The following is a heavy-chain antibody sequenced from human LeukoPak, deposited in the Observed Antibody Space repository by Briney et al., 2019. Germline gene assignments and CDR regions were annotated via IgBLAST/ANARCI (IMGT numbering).Heavy chain of an antibody. CDR3: ARFYFGAVSRQDY. J-gene: IGHJ4*02. Sequence: SETLSLTCAVYGGSFSGFYWTWIRQTPRKGLEWIGEINHSGTTNYNPSLRGRVTISADTSKNQFSLKLRSVTAADTAVYFCARFYFGAVSRQDYWGQGTLVTVSS. CDR2: INHSGTT. V-gene: IGHV4-34*01. CDR1: GGSFSGFY. D-gene: IGHD3-3*01.